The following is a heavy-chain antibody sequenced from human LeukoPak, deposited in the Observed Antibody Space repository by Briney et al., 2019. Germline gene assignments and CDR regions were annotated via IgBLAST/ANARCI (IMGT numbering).Heavy chain of an antibody. D-gene: IGHD2-15*01. J-gene: IGHJ4*02. V-gene: IGHV4-30-4*01. CDR3: ARGARVVVAATHFDY. CDR1: GGSISSGDYY. Sequence: SETLSLTCIVSGGSISSGDYYWSWLCQPPGKGLEWIAYIYYSGSTYYNPSLKSRVTISVDTSKNQFSLKLSSVTAADTAVYYCARGARVVVAATHFDYWGQGTLVTVSS. CDR2: IYYSGST.